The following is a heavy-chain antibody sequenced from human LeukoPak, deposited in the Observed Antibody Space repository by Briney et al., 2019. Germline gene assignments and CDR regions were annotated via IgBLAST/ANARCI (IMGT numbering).Heavy chain of an antibody. D-gene: IGHD1-26*01. CDR1: GGSFSGYY. J-gene: IGHJ4*02. V-gene: IGHV4-34*01. CDR2: INHSGST. CDR3: ARGIVGATISDY. Sequence: PSETLSLTCAVYGGSFSGYYWSWIRQPPGKGLEWIGEINHSGSTNYNPSLKSRVTISVDTSKNQFSLKLSSVTAADTAVYYCARGIVGATISDYWGQGTLVTVSS.